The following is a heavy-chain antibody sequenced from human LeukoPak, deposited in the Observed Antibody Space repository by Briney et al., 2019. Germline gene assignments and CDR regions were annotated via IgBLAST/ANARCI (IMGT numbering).Heavy chain of an antibody. V-gene: IGHV4-39*01. CDR2: IYYSGST. CDR3: ARHPNYDFWSGYLSLPYFDY. CDR1: GGSISSSSYY. J-gene: IGHJ4*02. D-gene: IGHD3-3*01. Sequence: ASEPLSLTCTVSGGSISSSSYYWGWIRQPPGKGLEWIGSIYYSGSTYYNPSLKSRVTISVDTSKNQFSLKLSSVTAADTAVYYCARHPNYDFWSGYLSLPYFDYWGQGTLVTVSS.